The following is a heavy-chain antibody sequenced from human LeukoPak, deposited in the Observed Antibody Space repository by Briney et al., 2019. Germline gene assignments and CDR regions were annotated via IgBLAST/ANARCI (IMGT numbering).Heavy chain of an antibody. CDR1: GFTFSSYS. CDR2: ISTSSSYI. CDR3: ARGADGVSSNSRGWFDP. D-gene: IGHD2-15*01. V-gene: IGHV3-21*01. J-gene: IGHJ5*02. Sequence: GGSLRLSCAASGFTFSSYSMNWVRQAPGKGLEWVSSISTSSSYIYYADSVKGRFTISRDNARNSLYLQMNTLRAEDAAVYSCARGADGVSSNSRGWFDPWGQGTLVTVSS.